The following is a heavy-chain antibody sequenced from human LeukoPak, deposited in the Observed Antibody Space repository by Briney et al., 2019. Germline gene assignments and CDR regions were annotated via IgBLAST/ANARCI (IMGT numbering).Heavy chain of an antibody. CDR2: IRSKANSYAT. D-gene: IGHD1-26*01. CDR3: TRSIVGANTFDY. CDR1: GFTFSGSA. V-gene: IGHV3-73*01. J-gene: IGHJ4*02. Sequence: QPGGSLKLSCAASGFTFSGSAMHWVRQASGKGLELVGRIRSKANSYATAYAASVKGRFTISRDDSKNTAYLQMNSLKTEDSAVYYCTRSIVGANTFDYWGQGTLVTVSS.